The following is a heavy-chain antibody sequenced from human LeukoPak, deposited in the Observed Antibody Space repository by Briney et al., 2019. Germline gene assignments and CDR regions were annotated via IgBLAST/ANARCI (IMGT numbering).Heavy chain of an antibody. CDR2: IKGDGSEK. CDR1: GFTFSSYW. D-gene: IGHD6-6*01. J-gene: IGHJ4*02. CDR3: ASPAKYSDTWYFDY. Sequence: GESLRLSCAASGFTFSSYWMSWVRQAPGQGLEWVANIKGDGSEKYYVDSVKGRFTISRDNANNSLYLQMNSLRAEDTAVYYCASPAKYSDTWYFDYWGQGTLVTVSS. V-gene: IGHV3-7*01.